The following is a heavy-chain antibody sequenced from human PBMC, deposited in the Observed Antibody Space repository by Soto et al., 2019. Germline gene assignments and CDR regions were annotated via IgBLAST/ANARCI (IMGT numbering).Heavy chain of an antibody. CDR1: GYTFTSYA. CDR2: INAGNGNT. V-gene: IGHV1-3*01. D-gene: IGHD2-2*01. Sequence: ASVKVSCKASGYTFTSYAMHWVRQAPGQRLEWMGWINAGNGNTKYSQKFQGRVTITRDTSASTAYMELSSLRSEDMAVYYCARAGGEYCSSTSCYAFDIWGQGTMVTVSS. CDR3: ARAGGEYCSSTSCYAFDI. J-gene: IGHJ3*02.